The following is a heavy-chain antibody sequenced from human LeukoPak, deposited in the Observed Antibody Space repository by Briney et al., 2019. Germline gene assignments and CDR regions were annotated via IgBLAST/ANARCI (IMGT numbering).Heavy chain of an antibody. J-gene: IGHJ6*02. CDR1: GHTFTSYG. D-gene: IGHD2-2*01. CDR3: ARYCSSTSCYGYYYYYGMDV. Sequence: ASVKVSCKASGHTFTSYGISWVRQAPGQGLEWMGWISAYNGNTNYAQKLQGRVTMTTDTSTSTAYMELRSLRSDDTAVYYCARYCSSTSCYGYYYYYGMDVWGQGTTVTVSS. CDR2: ISAYNGNT. V-gene: IGHV1-18*01.